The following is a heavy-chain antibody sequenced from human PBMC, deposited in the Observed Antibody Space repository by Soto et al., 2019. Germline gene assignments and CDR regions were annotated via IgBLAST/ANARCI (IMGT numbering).Heavy chain of an antibody. Sequence: QVQLVQSGAEVKKPGASVKVSCKASGYTFTGYYMHWVRQAPGQGLEWMGWINPNSGGTNYAQKFQGWVTMTRDTSISTDYMELSRLRSDDTAVYYCARSYTSIAVAVPYGMDVWGQGTTVTVSS. CDR2: INPNSGGT. CDR3: ARSYTSIAVAVPYGMDV. J-gene: IGHJ6*02. V-gene: IGHV1-2*04. CDR1: GYTFTGYY. D-gene: IGHD6-19*01.